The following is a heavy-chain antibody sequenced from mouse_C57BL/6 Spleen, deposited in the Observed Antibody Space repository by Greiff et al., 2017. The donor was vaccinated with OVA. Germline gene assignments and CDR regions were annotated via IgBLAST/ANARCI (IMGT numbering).Heavy chain of an antibody. J-gene: IGHJ1*03. CDR2: IYIGNGYT. D-gene: IGHD1-1*01. CDR3: ARGRDYYGSSSWYFDV. CDR1: GYTFTSYG. Sequence: VQLKESGAELVRPGSSVKMSCKTSGYTFTSYGINWVKQRPGQGLEWIGYIYIGNGYTEYNEKFKGKATLTSDTSSSTAYMQLSSLTSEDSAIYFCARGRDYYGSSSWYFDVWGTGTTVTVSS. V-gene: IGHV1-58*01.